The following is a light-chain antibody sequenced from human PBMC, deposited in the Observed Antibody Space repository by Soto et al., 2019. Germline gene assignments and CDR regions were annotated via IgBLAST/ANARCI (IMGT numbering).Light chain of an antibody. CDR1: SGSIANNY. Sequence: NFMLTQPHSVSEFPGKTVTISCTRSSGSIANNYVQWHQQRPGSAPITLIFRNNERASGVPGRFSGSVDTSSNSASLTISGLKPEDEADYYCQSYDRSSPVVFGGGTKLTVL. CDR2: RNN. V-gene: IGLV6-57*04. J-gene: IGLJ2*01. CDR3: QSYDRSSPVV.